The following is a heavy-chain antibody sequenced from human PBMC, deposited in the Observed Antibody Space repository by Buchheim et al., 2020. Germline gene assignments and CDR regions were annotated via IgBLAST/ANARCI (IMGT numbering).Heavy chain of an antibody. Sequence: QVQLQESGPGLVKPSQTLSLTCTVSGGSISSGGYYWRWIRQHPGKGLEWIGYIYYSGRTYYNPSLMSRVTISVDTSNNHFSLKLSSVTAADTAVYYCARRYRRRYMDVWGKGTT. CDR3: ARRYRRRYMDV. V-gene: IGHV4-31*03. D-gene: IGHD2-2*01. CDR2: IYYSGRT. CDR1: GGSISSGGYY. J-gene: IGHJ6*03.